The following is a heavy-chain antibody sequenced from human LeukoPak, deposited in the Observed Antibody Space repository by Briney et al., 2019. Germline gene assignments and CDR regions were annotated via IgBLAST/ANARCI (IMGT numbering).Heavy chain of an antibody. Sequence: GGSLRLSCAASGFTFSSYSMNWVRQAPGKGLEWVSSISSSSSYIYYADSVKGRFTISRDNAKNSLYLQMNSLRAEDTAVYYCARVMVWGVTPFDYWGQGTLVTVSS. CDR2: ISSSSSYI. CDR1: GFTFSSYS. D-gene: IGHD3-10*01. V-gene: IGHV3-21*01. J-gene: IGHJ4*02. CDR3: ARVMVWGVTPFDY.